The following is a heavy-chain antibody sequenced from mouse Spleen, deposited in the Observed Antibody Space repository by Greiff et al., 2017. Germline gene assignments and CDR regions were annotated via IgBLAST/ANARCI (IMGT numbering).Heavy chain of an antibody. Sequence: EVKVVESGGGLVKLGGSQKLSCAASGFTFSSYAMSWVRQTPEKRLEWVATISSGGGNTYYPDSVKGRFTISRDNAKNTLYLQMSSLKSEDTAMYYCARQRTSYYAMDYWGQGTSVTVSS. J-gene: IGHJ4*01. V-gene: IGHV5-9*04. CDR2: ISSGGGNT. CDR3: ARQRTSYYAMDY. CDR1: GFTFSSYA.